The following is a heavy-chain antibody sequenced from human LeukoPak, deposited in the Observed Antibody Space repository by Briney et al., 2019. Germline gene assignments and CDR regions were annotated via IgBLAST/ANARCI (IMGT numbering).Heavy chain of an antibody. J-gene: IGHJ4*02. CDR2: IYYSGST. CDR1: GDSISSSNSY. D-gene: IGHD6-6*01. Sequence: SETLSLTCIVSGDSISSSNSYWGWIRQPPGKGLEWIGSIYYSGSTYYNPSLKSRVTISVDTSRNQFSLKLSSVTAADTAVYYCTRDLRAARPDYWGQGTLVTVSS. CDR3: TRDLRAARPDY. V-gene: IGHV4-39*07.